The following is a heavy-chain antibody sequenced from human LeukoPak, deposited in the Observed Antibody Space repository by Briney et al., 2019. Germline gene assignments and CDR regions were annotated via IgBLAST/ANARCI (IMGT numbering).Heavy chain of an antibody. J-gene: IGHJ4*02. CDR3: VGDTRPFGYSYDY. V-gene: IGHV3-74*01. CDR1: GFTFSNYW. D-gene: IGHD5-18*01. CDR2: VTSDGSST. Sequence: PGGSLRLSCAASGFTFSNYWMHWVRQAPGKGLVWVSRVTSDGSSTSYADSVEGRFTISRDNAKNTVYLEMNSLRAEDTAVYYCVGDTRPFGYSYDYWGQGTLVTVSS.